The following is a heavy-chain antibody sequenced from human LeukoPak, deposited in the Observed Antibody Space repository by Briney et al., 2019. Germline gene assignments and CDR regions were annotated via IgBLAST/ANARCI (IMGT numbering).Heavy chain of an antibody. CDR3: ARGPSVFHY. D-gene: IGHD2-21*01. J-gene: IGHJ4*02. Sequence: PSETLSLTCAVYGGSFSGYYWSWIRQPPGKGLEWIGEINHSGSTNYNPSLKSRVTISVDTSKNQFSLKLSSVTAADTAVYYCARGPSVFHYWGQGTLVTVSS. CDR1: GGSFSGYY. V-gene: IGHV4-34*01. CDR2: INHSGST.